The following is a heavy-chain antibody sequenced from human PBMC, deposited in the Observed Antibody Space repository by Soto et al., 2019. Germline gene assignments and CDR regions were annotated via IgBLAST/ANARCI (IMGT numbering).Heavy chain of an antibody. V-gene: IGHV1-2*04. CDR3: ARSYDFWRNWFDS. Sequence: ASVKVSCKASGYTFTGYYMHWVRQAPGQGLEWMGWINPNSGGTNYAQKFQGWVTMTRDTSISTAYMELSRLRSDDTAVYYCARSYDFWRNWFDSRGQGTLVTVSS. D-gene: IGHD3-3*01. CDR1: GYTFTGYY. J-gene: IGHJ5*01. CDR2: INPNSGGT.